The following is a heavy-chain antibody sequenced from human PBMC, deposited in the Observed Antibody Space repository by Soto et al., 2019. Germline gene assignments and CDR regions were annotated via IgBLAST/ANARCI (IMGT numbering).Heavy chain of an antibody. Sequence: LRLSCAASGFTFSSYGMHWVRQAPGKLLEWVAVISYDGSNKYYADSVKGRFTISRDNSKNTLYLQMNSLRDEDTAVYYCAKAGSAAGTYLTNWFDPLCQGSRDTVAS. D-gene: IGHD6-13*01. J-gene: IGHJ5*02. CDR1: GFTFSSYG. V-gene: IGHV3-30*18. CDR2: ISYDGSNK. CDR3: AKAGSAAGTYLTNWFDP.